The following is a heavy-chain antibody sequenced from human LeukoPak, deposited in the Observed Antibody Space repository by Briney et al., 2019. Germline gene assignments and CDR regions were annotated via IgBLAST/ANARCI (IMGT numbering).Heavy chain of an antibody. Sequence: GGSLRLSRAASGFTFSIYWMSWVRQAPGKGLEWVVNIKQDGSEKYHVDSVKGRFTISRDNAKNSLYLQMNSLRAEDTAVYYCAREGRYCSSTSCSGHNWFDPWGQGTLVIVSS. CDR2: IKQDGSEK. CDR3: AREGRYCSSTSCSGHNWFDP. V-gene: IGHV3-7*01. CDR1: GFTFSIYW. J-gene: IGHJ5*02. D-gene: IGHD2-2*01.